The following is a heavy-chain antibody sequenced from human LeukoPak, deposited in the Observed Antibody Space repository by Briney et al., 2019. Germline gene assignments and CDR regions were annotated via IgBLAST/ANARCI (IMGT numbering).Heavy chain of an antibody. J-gene: IGHJ4*02. CDR2: IWYDGSNK. D-gene: IGHD1-7*01. CDR1: GFTFDDYA. CDR3: ARAPGWNYYFDY. V-gene: IGHV3-33*08. Sequence: GGSLRLSCAASGFTFDDYAMHWVRQAPGKGLEWVAVIWYDGSNKYYADSVKGRFTISRDNSKNTLYLQMNSLRAEDTAVYYCARAPGWNYYFDYWGQGTLVTVSS.